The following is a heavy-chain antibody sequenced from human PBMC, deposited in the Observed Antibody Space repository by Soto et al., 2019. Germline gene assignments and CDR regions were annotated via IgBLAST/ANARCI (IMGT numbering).Heavy chain of an antibody. D-gene: IGHD3-22*01. V-gene: IGHV1-2*04. CDR2: INPNSGGT. Sequence: GXSVKVSCTASGYPLTGYYMRWVGRAAGQGLEWMGWINPNSGGTNYAQKFQGWVTMTRDTSISTAYMELSRLRSDDTAVYYCAYPTLDSYYYGMDVWGQGTTVTVSS. CDR3: AYPTLDSYYYGMDV. CDR1: GYPLTGYY. J-gene: IGHJ6*02.